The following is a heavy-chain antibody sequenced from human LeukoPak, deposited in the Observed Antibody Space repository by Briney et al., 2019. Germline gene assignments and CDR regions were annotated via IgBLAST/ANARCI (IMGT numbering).Heavy chain of an antibody. CDR1: GGSISTYY. D-gene: IGHD3-22*01. J-gene: IGHJ4*02. CDR2: IYYSGST. CDR3: ARDRGVYDSSGSPQPFYFDC. V-gene: IGHV4-59*01. Sequence: SETLSLTCTVSGGSISTYYWSWMRQPPGRGLEWIGYIYYSGSTNHNPSLQSRVTISVDTSKNQFSLKLISVTAADTAVYCCARDRGVYDSSGSPQPFYFDCWGQGALVTVSS.